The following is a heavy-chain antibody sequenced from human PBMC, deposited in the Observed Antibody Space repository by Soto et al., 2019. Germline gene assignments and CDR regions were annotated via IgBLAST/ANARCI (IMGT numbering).Heavy chain of an antibody. V-gene: IGHV4-61*01. CDR3: ARFDTAMATGFVYYGMDV. J-gene: IGHJ6*02. CDR2: IYYSGST. D-gene: IGHD5-18*01. Sequence: PSETLSVTCTVSGGSVSSGSYYWSWIRQPPGKGLEWIGYIYYSGSTNYNPSLKSRVTISVDTSKNQFSLKLSSVTAADTAVYYCARFDTAMATGFVYYGMDVWGQGTTVTVSS. CDR1: GGSVSSGSYY.